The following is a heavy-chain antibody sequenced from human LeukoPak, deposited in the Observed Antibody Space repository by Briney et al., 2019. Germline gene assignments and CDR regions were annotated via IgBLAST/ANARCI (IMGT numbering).Heavy chain of an antibody. CDR2: MSGSGDAT. V-gene: IGHV3-23*01. CDR3: AKAGPYYSDS. J-gene: IGHJ4*02. Sequence: EPGGSLRLSCAASGFTFNNYGMRWARQAPGMGLEWVSTMSGSGDATYYADSVKGRFTISRDNSKNTLFLRLNRLTAEDTAVYYCAKAGPYYSDSWGQGTIVSVSS. CDR1: GFTFNNYG.